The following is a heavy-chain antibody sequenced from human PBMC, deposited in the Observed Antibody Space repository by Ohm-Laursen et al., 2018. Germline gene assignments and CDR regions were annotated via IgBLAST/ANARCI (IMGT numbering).Heavy chain of an antibody. J-gene: IGHJ4*02. CDR2: ISLGGSTI. Sequence: SLRLSCAASGFTFSDYYMSWIRQAPGKGLEWISYISLGGSTINYADSVKGRFTISRDNSKNTLYLQMNSLRADDTAVYYCANHRSATWVHKRFDYWGQGTLVTVSS. V-gene: IGHV3-11*01. CDR3: ANHRSATWVHKRFDY. CDR1: GFTFSDYY. D-gene: IGHD5-24*01.